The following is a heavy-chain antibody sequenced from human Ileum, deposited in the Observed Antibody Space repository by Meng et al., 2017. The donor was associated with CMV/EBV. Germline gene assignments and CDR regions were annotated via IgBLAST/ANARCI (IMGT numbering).Heavy chain of an antibody. J-gene: IGHJ4*02. CDR1: GYTFTDNF. CDR2: ISGNNGNT. Sequence: CQASGYTFTDNFMHWVRQAPGQWLEWMGRISGNNGNTRYARKFQGRVTMTRDTSTSTVYMELNRLTSDDTAVYYCARDLVVVTAPGDSWGQGTLVTVSS. CDR3: ARDLVVVTAPGDS. V-gene: IGHV1-2*06. D-gene: IGHD2-21*02.